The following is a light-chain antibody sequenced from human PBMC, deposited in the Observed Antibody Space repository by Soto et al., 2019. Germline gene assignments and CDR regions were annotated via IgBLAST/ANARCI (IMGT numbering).Light chain of an antibody. J-gene: IGKJ1*01. CDR1: QSISSC. CDR2: KAS. CDR3: QHYNSYPWT. V-gene: IGKV1-5*03. Sequence: DIQMTQSPSTLSASVGDRVTITCRASQSISSCLAWYQQKPGKAPTLLIYKASSLESGVPSRFSGSGSGTEFTLTISSLQPDDFATFYCQHYNSYPWTFGQGTKVEIK.